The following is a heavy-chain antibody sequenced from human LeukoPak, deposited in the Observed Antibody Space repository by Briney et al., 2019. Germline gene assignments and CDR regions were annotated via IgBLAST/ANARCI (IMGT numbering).Heavy chain of an antibody. CDR2: IYHSGST. Sequence: SETLSLTCTVSGGSISAYYWSWIRQPPGKGLEWIGYIYHSGSTNYNPSLKSRVTISVDTSKNQFSLKLSSVTAADTAVYYCASLGMTTVNYYFDYWGQGTLVTVSS. CDR3: ASLGMTTVNYYFDY. V-gene: IGHV4-59*01. J-gene: IGHJ4*02. CDR1: GGSISAYY. D-gene: IGHD4-17*01.